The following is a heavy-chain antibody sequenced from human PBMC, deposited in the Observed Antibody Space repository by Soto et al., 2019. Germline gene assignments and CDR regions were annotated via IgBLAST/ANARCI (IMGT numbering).Heavy chain of an antibody. CDR3: ARGEMRQQLVRAFDY. D-gene: IGHD6-13*01. Sequence: WSRIRKKTRKGLEWIGEINHSGSTNYNPSLKRRVTISVDTSKNQFSLKLSSVTAADTAVYYCARGEMRQQLVRAFDYWGQGTLVTVSS. V-gene: IGHV4-34*01. CDR2: INHSGST. J-gene: IGHJ4*02.